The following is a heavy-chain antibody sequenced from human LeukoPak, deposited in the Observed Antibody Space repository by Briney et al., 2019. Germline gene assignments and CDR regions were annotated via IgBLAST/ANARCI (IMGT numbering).Heavy chain of an antibody. CDR2: IIPIFGTA. V-gene: IGHV1-69*05. D-gene: IGHD3-22*01. Sequence: SVKVSCKASGGTFSSYAISWVRQAPGQGLEWMGGIIPIFGTANHAQKFQGRVTITTDESTSTAYMELSSLRSEDTAVYYCARARSPSSGYLLRDHNWFDPWGQGTLVTVSS. CDR1: GGTFSSYA. CDR3: ARARSPSSGYLLRDHNWFDP. J-gene: IGHJ5*02.